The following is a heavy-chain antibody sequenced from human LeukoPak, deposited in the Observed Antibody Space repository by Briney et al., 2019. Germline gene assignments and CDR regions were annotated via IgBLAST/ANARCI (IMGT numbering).Heavy chain of an antibody. J-gene: IGHJ6*03. V-gene: IGHV3-30*03. Sequence: GGSLRLSCAASGFTFSSYGMHWVRQAPGKGLEWVAVISYDGSNKYYADSVKGRFTISRDNSKNTLYLQMNSLRAEDTAVYYCARDRDYMDVWGKGTTVTVSS. CDR3: ARDRDYMDV. CDR1: GFTFSSYG. CDR2: ISYDGSNK. D-gene: IGHD3-10*01.